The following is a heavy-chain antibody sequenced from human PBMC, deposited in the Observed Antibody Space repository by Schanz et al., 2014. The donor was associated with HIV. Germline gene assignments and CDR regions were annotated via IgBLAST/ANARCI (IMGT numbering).Heavy chain of an antibody. D-gene: IGHD1-26*01. CDR2: ISYDGSNK. CDR3: AKDGSWEAFDVFDI. V-gene: IGHV3-30*18. CDR1: GFIFSNYG. Sequence: QVHLVESGGGVVQPGRSLRLSCVGSGFIFSNYGMHWVRQAPGKGLEWVAVISYDGSNKYYADSVKGRFTISRDNSKNTLYLQMNSLRAEDTAVYYCAKDGSWEAFDVFDIWGQGTMVTVSS. J-gene: IGHJ3*02.